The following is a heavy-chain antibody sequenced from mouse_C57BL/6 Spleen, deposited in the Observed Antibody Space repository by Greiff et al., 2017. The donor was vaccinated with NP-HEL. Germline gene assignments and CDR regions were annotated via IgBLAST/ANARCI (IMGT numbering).Heavy chain of an antibody. J-gene: IGHJ4*01. Sequence: VQLQQSGAELVRPGASVTLSCKASGYTFTDYEMHWVKQTPVHGLEWIGAIDPETGGTAYNQKFKGKAILTADKSSSTAYMELHSLTSEDSAVYYCTNPLYDYDAMDYWGQGTSVTVSS. CDR1: GYTFTDYE. CDR3: TNPLYDYDAMDY. D-gene: IGHD1-1*01. CDR2: IDPETGGT. V-gene: IGHV1-15*01.